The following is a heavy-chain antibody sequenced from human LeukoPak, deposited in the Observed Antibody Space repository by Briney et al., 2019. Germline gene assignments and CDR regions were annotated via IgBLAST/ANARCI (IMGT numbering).Heavy chain of an antibody. CDR1: GGSISSYY. CDR3: ARVGTYGSGSYLSWLDY. D-gene: IGHD3-10*01. J-gene: IGHJ4*02. Sequence: SETLSLTCTVSGGSISSYYWSWIRQPPGKGLEWIGCIYYSGSTNYNPSPKSRVTISVDTSKNQFSLKLSSVTAADTAVYYCARVGTYGSGSYLSWLDYWGQGTLVTVSS. CDR2: IYYSGST. V-gene: IGHV4-59*01.